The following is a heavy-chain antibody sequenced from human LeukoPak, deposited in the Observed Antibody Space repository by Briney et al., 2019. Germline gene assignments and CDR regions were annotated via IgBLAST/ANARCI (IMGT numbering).Heavy chain of an antibody. CDR2: INPNSGGT. D-gene: IGHD2-21*02. CDR3: ARAVGTADPRYFDY. CDR1: GYTFTGYY. J-gene: IGHJ4*02. Sequence: ASVTVSCKASGYTFTGYYMHWVRQAPGQGLEGMGWINPNSGGTNYAQKFQGKVTMTRDTSTSTVYMELSSLRSEDTAVYYCARAVGTADPRYFDYWGQGTLVTVSS. V-gene: IGHV1-2*02.